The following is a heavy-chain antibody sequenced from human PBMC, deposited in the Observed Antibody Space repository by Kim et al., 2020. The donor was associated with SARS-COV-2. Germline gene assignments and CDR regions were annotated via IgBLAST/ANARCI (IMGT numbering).Heavy chain of an antibody. V-gene: IGHV4-59*13. Sequence: SETLSLTCTVSGGSISSYYWSWIRQPPGKGLEWIGYIYYSGSTNYNPSLKSRVTISVDTSKNQFSLKLSSVTAADTDVYYCARVRGSGNYYYYYGMDVWG. J-gene: IGHJ6*01. CDR3: ARVRGSGNYYYYYGMDV. D-gene: IGHD3-10*01. CDR2: IYYSGST. CDR1: GGSISSYY.